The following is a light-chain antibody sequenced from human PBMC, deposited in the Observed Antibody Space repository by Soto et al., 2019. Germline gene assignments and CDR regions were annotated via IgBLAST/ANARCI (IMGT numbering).Light chain of an antibody. J-gene: IGLJ2*01. CDR3: AAWDDRLNGYVV. Sequence: QAVVTQPPSASGTPGQRVTISCSGSSSNIGSNTVNWYQQLPGTAPKLLIYSNNQRPSGVPDRFSGSKSGTSASLAISGLQSEDEADYYCAAWDDRLNGYVVFGGGTKVIVL. CDR2: SNN. V-gene: IGLV1-44*01. CDR1: SSNIGSNT.